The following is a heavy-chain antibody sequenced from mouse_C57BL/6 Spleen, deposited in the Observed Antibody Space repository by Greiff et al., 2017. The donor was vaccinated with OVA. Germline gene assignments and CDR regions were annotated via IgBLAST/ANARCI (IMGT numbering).Heavy chain of an antibody. Sequence: VQVVESGPGLVAPSQSLSITCTVSGFSLTSYGVDWVRQSPGKGLEWLGVIWGVGSTNYNSALKSRLSISKDNSKSQVFLKMNSLQTDDTAMYYCASDRGIRGFAYWGQGTLVTVSA. V-gene: IGHV2-6*01. D-gene: IGHD3-1*01. J-gene: IGHJ3*01. CDR1: GFSLTSYG. CDR3: ASDRGIRGFAY. CDR2: IWGVGST.